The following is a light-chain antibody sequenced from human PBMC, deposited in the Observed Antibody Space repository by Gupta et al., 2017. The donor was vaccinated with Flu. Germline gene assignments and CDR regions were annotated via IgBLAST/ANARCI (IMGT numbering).Light chain of an antibody. J-gene: IGKJ4*01. CDR1: LSIGTN. CDR2: AAS. V-gene: IGKV3-15*01. CDR3: QQYNNWPPFT. Sequence: EIVLTQSPATLSLSPGETGTLSCRARLSIGTNVAWYQQKPGQPPRLLIYAASTRATGIPARFSGSGCGTELSLTISSRQSEDFAVYYCQQYNNWPPFTFGGGTKVEIK.